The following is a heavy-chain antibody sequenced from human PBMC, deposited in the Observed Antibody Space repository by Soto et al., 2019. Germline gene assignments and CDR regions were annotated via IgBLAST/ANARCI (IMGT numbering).Heavy chain of an antibody. CDR3: ARQHSSHGDFDY. CDR2: IFYSGST. Sequence: SETLSLTCTVSGDSISSSSYYWGWIRQPPGKGLEWIGSIFYSGSTYYNPSLKSRLTISVDTSKNQFSLKLSSVTAADTAVYYCARQHSSHGDFDYWGQGTLVTVS. J-gene: IGHJ4*02. V-gene: IGHV4-39*01. CDR1: GDSISSSSYY. D-gene: IGHD6-13*01.